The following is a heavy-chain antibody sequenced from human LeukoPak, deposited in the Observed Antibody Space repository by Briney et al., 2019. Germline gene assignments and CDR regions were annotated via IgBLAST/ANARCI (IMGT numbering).Heavy chain of an antibody. V-gene: IGHV3-21*01. Sequence: PGGSLRLSCAASGFTLSSYSMNWVRQAPGKGLEWVSSISSSSRYIYYADSVKGRFTISRDNAKNSLYLQMNSLRAEDTAVYYCARYYYYGSGTPYYYYYMDVWGKGTTVTVSS. CDR3: ARYYYYGSGTPYYYYYMDV. J-gene: IGHJ6*03. CDR1: GFTLSSYS. CDR2: ISSSSRYI. D-gene: IGHD3-10*01.